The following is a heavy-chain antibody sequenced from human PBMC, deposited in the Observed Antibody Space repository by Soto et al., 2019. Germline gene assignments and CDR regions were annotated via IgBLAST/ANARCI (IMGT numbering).Heavy chain of an antibody. V-gene: IGHV3-48*01. CDR2: INSGSTSV. D-gene: IGHD3-22*01. J-gene: IGHJ4*02. CDR3: GSSASPDAY. Sequence: WVSLRLSCVASGFIFNSYNMNWVRQAPGKGLEWISYINSGSTSVFYADSVKGRFTISRDNAKNSLYLQMNSLRAEDTAVYYCGSSASPDAYWGQGTLVTVS. CDR1: GFIFNSYN.